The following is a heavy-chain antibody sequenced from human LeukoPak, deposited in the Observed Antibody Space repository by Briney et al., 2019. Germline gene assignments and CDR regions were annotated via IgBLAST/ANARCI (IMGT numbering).Heavy chain of an antibody. CDR2: ISRSANGI. D-gene: IGHD3-16*02. J-gene: IGHJ4*02. Sequence: TGGSLRLSCAASGFTFSNSPMNWVRQAPGGGLEWISYISRSANGINYADSVQGRFIISRDNAKNSLYLQMNSLRAEDTAVYYCARGKSYDYVWGSYRYTYSLDYWGQGTLVTVSS. CDR3: ARGKSYDYVWGSYRYTYSLDY. CDR1: GFTFSNSP. V-gene: IGHV3-48*01.